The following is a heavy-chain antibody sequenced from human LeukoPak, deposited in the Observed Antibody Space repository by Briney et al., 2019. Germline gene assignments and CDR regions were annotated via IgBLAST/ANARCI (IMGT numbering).Heavy chain of an antibody. CDR3: ARVQGRYSYGSGFDS. D-gene: IGHD5-18*01. Sequence: PGGSLRLSCAASGFTFSSYAMQWVRQAPGKGLEWVAVISYDGSNKYYADSVKGRFTISRDNSKNTLYLQMNSLRAEDTAVYYCARVQGRYSYGSGFDSWGQGTLVTVSS. CDR2: ISYDGSNK. J-gene: IGHJ4*02. CDR1: GFTFSSYA. V-gene: IGHV3-30*04.